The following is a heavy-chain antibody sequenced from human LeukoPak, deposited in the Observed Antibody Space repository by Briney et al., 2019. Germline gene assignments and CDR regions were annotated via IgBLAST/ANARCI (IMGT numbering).Heavy chain of an antibody. Sequence: PSETLSLTCTVSGYSISSGYYWGWIRQPPGKGLEWIGSIYHSGSTYYKPSLKSRVTISVDTSKNQFSLKLSSVTAADTAVYYCARATLKAGNDAFDIWGQGTMVTVSS. CDR2: IYHSGST. CDR1: GYSISSGYY. J-gene: IGHJ3*02. D-gene: IGHD5-12*01. V-gene: IGHV4-38-2*02. CDR3: ARATLKAGNDAFDI.